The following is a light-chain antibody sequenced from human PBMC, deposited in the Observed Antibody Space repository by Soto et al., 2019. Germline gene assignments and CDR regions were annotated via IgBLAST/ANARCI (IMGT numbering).Light chain of an antibody. Sequence: QSALTQPASVSGSPGQSITISCTGTSSDVGGYNYVSWYQQHPGKAPKLMIYEVSNRPSGVSNRFSGSKSGNTASLTISGLQAEDEADYYCSSYTISSPLVFGTGTKLTVL. CDR1: SSDVGGYNY. J-gene: IGLJ1*01. CDR2: EVS. CDR3: SSYTISSPLV. V-gene: IGLV2-14*01.